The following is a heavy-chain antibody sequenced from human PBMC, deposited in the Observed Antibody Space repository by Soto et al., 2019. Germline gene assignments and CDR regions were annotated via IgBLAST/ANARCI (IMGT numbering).Heavy chain of an antibody. D-gene: IGHD3-22*01. Sequence: PSETLSLTCAVSGGSISSINWWSWVRQPPGKGLEWIGEIYHSGSTNYNPSLKSRVTISVDKSKNQFSLKLSSVTAADTAVYYCASRTYYYDSSGYYYRGAFDIWGQGTMVTVSS. CDR2: IYHSGST. V-gene: IGHV4-4*02. CDR1: GGSISSINW. J-gene: IGHJ3*02. CDR3: ASRTYYYDSSGYYYRGAFDI.